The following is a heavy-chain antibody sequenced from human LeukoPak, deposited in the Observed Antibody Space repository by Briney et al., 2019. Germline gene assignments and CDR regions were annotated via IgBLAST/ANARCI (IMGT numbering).Heavy chain of an antibody. Sequence: GGSLRLSCAASGFTFSSYAMSWVRQAPGKGLEWVSAISGSGGSTYYADSVKGRFTISRDNSKNTLYLQMDSLRAEDTAVHYCAKRGSGSGYYFDYWGQGTLVTVSS. CDR3: AKRGSGSGYYFDY. J-gene: IGHJ4*02. V-gene: IGHV3-23*01. D-gene: IGHD6-19*01. CDR1: GFTFSSYA. CDR2: ISGSGGST.